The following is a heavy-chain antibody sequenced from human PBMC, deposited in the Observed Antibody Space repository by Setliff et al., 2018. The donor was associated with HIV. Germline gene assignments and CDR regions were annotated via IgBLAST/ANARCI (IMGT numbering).Heavy chain of an antibody. D-gene: IGHD2-15*01. CDR3: ARGRGGYFGGGRYYNLPYFDS. CDR1: GYRFTSYW. Sequence: PGESLKISCKASGYRFTSYWIAWVRQMPGKGLEWMGIIYPGDSDTRYSPSFQGQVTISADKSIKTAFLQWRSLKTSDTAIYYCARGRGGYFGGGRYYNLPYFDSRGQGTLVTVSS. J-gene: IGHJ4*02. CDR2: IYPGDSDT. V-gene: IGHV5-51*01.